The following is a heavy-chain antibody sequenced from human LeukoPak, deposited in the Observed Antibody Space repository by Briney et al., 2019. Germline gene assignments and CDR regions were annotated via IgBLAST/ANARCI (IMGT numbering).Heavy chain of an antibody. J-gene: IGHJ5*01. Sequence: GGSLRLSCTTSGFTFGDYAMSWFRQAPGKGLEWVGFIRSKAYGGTTEYAASLKGRITISRDDSKTIAYLQMSSLKTEDTAVCYCSRGRRSPDSWGQGTLVTVSS. D-gene: IGHD5-24*01. CDR3: SRGRRSPDS. CDR2: IRSKAYGGTT. CDR1: GFTFGDYA. V-gene: IGHV3-49*03.